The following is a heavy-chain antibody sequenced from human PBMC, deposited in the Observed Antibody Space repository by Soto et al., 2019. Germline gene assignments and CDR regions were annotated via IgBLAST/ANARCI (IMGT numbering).Heavy chain of an antibody. D-gene: IGHD3-10*01. Sequence: QVQLVQSGAEVKKPGSSVKVSCKASGDTFSDYTISWVRQAPEQGLEWMGRIIPILSITNYAQKLQGRVTITADKSTSTAYMELSSLRSEDTAVYYCARWGNYGSGNNYHDGPDYWGQGTLVIVSS. CDR3: ARWGNYGSGNNYHDGPDY. J-gene: IGHJ4*02. CDR2: IIPILSIT. V-gene: IGHV1-69*02. CDR1: GDTFSDYT.